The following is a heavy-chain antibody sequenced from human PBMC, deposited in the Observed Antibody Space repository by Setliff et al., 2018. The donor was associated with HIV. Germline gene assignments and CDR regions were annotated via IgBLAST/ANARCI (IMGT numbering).Heavy chain of an antibody. CDR2: IDYSGTT. CDR1: GDSMKSKSYF. CDR3: AREDMSHWSGFLYESSWFDT. J-gene: IGHJ5*02. V-gene: IGHV4-39*02. Sequence: SETLSLTCTVSGDSMKSKSYFWGWIRQSPGKGLEWIGAIDYSGTTYYNPSLKSRLTISMDTSRNQFSLTLYSVTAADTAVYFCAREDMSHWSGFLYESSWFDTWGRGSLVTVSS. D-gene: IGHD3-3*01.